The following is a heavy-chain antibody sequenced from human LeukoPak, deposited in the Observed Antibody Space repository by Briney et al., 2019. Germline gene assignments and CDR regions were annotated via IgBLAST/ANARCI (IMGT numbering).Heavy chain of an antibody. CDR2: IYSGGST. D-gene: IGHD2-2*01. CDR1: GFTVSSNY. J-gene: IGHJ4*02. V-gene: IGHV3-53*01. CDR3: ARDSSCSSTSCYENY. Sequence: GGSLRLSCAASGFTVSSNYMSWVRQIPGKGLEWVSVIYSGGSTYYADSVKGRFTISRDNSKNTLYLQMNSLRAEDTAVYYCARDSSCSSTSCYENYWGQGTLVTVSS.